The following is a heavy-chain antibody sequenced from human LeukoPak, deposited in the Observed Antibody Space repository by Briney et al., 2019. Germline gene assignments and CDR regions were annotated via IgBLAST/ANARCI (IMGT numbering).Heavy chain of an antibody. V-gene: IGHV3-23*01. J-gene: IGHJ4*02. CDR2: ISGSGGST. Sequence: QTGGSLRLSCAASGFTLSSYAMSWVRQAPGKGLEWVSAISGSGGSTYYADSVKGRFTISRDNVKNSLYLQMNSLRAEDTAVYYCARAFQEQGYSGYDYPPYFDYWGQGTLVTVSS. CDR1: GFTLSSYA. CDR3: ARAFQEQGYSGYDYPPYFDY. D-gene: IGHD5-12*01.